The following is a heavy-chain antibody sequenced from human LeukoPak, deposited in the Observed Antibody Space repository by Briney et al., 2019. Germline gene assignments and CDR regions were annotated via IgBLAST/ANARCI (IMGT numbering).Heavy chain of an antibody. CDR1: GYTFTSYA. Sequence: GASVKVSCKASGYTFTSYAMNWVRQAPGQGLEWMGWINTNTGNPTYAQGFTGRFVFSLDTSVSTAYLQISSLKAEDTAVYYCARDLHPIPSYDSSGYRSAAYWGQGTLVTVSS. J-gene: IGHJ4*02. CDR3: ARDLHPIPSYDSSGYRSAAY. CDR2: INTNTGNP. D-gene: IGHD3-22*01. V-gene: IGHV7-4-1*02.